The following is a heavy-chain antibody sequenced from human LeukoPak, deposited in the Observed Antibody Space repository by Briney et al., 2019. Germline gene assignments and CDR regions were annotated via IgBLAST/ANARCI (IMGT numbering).Heavy chain of an antibody. V-gene: IGHV3-64*01. CDR2: ISSNGGST. CDR1: GFTFSSYA. CDR3: ARGKDYTTNYFDY. J-gene: IGHJ4*02. Sequence: PGGSLRLSCAASGFTFSSYAMHWVRQAPGKGLGYVSAISSNGGSTYYANSVKGRFTISRDNSKNTLYLQMGSLRAEDMAVYYCARGKDYTTNYFDYWGQGTLVTVSS. D-gene: IGHD4-11*01.